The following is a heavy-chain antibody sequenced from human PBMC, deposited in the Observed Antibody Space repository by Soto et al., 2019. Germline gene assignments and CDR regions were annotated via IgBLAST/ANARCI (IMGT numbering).Heavy chain of an antibody. Sequence: GGSLRLSCAVSVFTFSSYGMHWVRQAPGKGLEWVAVIWYGGSNKYYADSVKGRFTISRDNSKNTLYLQMNSLRVDDTAVYYCANLGYCSGSHCPLQHWGPGTLVTVSS. J-gene: IGHJ1*01. D-gene: IGHD2-15*01. CDR2: IWYGGSNK. CDR3: ANLGYCSGSHCPLQH. CDR1: VFTFSSYG. V-gene: IGHV3-33*06.